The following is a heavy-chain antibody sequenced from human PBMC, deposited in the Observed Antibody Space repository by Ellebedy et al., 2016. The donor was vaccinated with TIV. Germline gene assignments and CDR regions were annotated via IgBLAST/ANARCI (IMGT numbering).Heavy chain of an antibody. CDR1: GDSMRTYY. CDR3: ARDETVGNFDY. J-gene: IGHJ4*02. V-gene: IGHV4-4*07. Sequence: MPGGSLRLSCSVSGDSMRTYYWSWIRQPAGKGLEWIGRIYATGSATYNPSLTTRVTMSVDTSKSQFSLVMTSVTAADTAVYYCARDETVGNFDYWGQGALVVVSS. CDR2: IYATGSA. D-gene: IGHD4-23*01.